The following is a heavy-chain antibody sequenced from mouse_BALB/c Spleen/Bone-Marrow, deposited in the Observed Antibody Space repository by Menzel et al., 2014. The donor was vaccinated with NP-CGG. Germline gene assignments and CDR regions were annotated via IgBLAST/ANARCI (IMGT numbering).Heavy chain of an antibody. D-gene: IGHD2-4*01. Sequence: EVKLVESGGGLVQPGGSLKLSSATSGFTFSDYYMYWVRQTPEKRLEWVAYISNGGGSTYYPDTVKGRFTISRDNAKNTLYLQMSRLKSEDTAMYYCARHNYDETWFAYWGQGTLVTVSA. J-gene: IGHJ3*01. V-gene: IGHV5-12*02. CDR1: GFTFSDYY. CDR3: ARHNYDETWFAY. CDR2: ISNGGGST.